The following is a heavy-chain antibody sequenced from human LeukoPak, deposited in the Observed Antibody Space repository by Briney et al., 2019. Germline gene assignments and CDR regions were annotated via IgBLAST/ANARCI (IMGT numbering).Heavy chain of an antibody. D-gene: IGHD3-3*01. CDR2: IYYSGST. CDR3: ARQATIFGVVGQNWFDP. V-gene: IGHV4-39*01. J-gene: IGHJ5*02. CDR1: GGSISSSSYY. Sequence: SETLSLTCTVSGGSISSSSYYWGWIRQPPAKGLEWIGSIYYSGSTYYNPSLKSRVTISVDTSKNQFSLKLSSVTAADTAVYYCARQATIFGVVGQNWFDPWGQGTLVTVSS.